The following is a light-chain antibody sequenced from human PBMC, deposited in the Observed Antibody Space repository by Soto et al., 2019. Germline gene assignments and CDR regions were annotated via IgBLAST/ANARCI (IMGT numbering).Light chain of an antibody. CDR3: QQYYSYLMWT. V-gene: IGKV1-8*01. J-gene: IGKJ1*01. CDR1: QGISSY. Sequence: AIRMTQSPSSLSASTGDRVTITCRASQGISSYLAWYQQKPGKAPKLLIYAASTLQSGVPSRFSGSGSGTDFTLTISCLQSEDVATYYCQQYYSYLMWTFGPGTKLDI. CDR2: AAS.